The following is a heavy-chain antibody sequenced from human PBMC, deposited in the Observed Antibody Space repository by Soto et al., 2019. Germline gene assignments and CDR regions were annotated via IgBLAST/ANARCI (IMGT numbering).Heavy chain of an antibody. CDR2: ISYDGSNK. CDR1: GFTFSSYA. D-gene: IGHD3-22*01. J-gene: IGHJ6*02. V-gene: IGHV3-30-3*01. CDR3: ARVYDSSGYYLYYYYGMDV. Sequence: GGSLRLSCAASGFTFSSYAMHWVRQAPGKGLEWVAVISYDGSNKYYADSVKGLFTISRDNSKNTLYLQMNSLRAEDTAVYYCARVYDSSGYYLYYYYGMDVWGQGTTVTVSS.